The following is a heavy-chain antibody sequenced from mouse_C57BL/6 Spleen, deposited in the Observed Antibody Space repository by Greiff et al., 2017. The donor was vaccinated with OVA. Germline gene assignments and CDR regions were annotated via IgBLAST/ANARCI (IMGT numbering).Heavy chain of an antibody. CDR2: INPGSGGT. CDR1: GYAFTNYL. J-gene: IGHJ4*01. CDR3: ARGRNYYGSSSFAMDY. V-gene: IGHV1-54*01. Sequence: QVQLQQSGAELVRPGTSVKVSCKASGYAFTNYLIEWVKQRPGQGLEWIGVINPGSGGTNYNEKFKGKATLTADKSSSTAYLQLSSLTSEDSAVYFCARGRNYYGSSSFAMDYWGQGTSVTVSS. D-gene: IGHD1-1*01.